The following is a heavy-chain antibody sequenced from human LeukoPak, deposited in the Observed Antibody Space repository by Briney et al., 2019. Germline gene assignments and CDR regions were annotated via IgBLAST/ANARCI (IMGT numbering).Heavy chain of an antibody. CDR2: MNEYSTTI. D-gene: IGHD3-10*01. J-gene: IGHJ4*02. CDR1: GFPFNSFW. CDR3: ARGAVHPVDH. Sequence: GGALRLSCAASGFPFNSFWRHWVRQAPGKGLVWVSDMNEYSTTIRYADSGNVRFTISRDNDKSIMYLQMNNPRAEDTAMYFCARGAVHPVDHWGQGTLVTVSS. V-gene: IGHV3-74*01.